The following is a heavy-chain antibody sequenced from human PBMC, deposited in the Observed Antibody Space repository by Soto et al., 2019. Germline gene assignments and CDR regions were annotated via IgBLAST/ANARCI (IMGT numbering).Heavy chain of an antibody. CDR3: ARDQSNYDILTGYYPRFRFDY. Sequence: SVKVSCKASGGTFSSYAISWVRQAPGQGLEWMGGIIPIFGTANYAQKFQGRVTITADESTSTAYMELSSLRSEDTAVYYCARDQSNYDILTGYYPRFRFDYWGQGTLVTAPQ. J-gene: IGHJ4*02. CDR2: IIPIFGTA. CDR1: GGTFSSYA. D-gene: IGHD3-9*01. V-gene: IGHV1-69*13.